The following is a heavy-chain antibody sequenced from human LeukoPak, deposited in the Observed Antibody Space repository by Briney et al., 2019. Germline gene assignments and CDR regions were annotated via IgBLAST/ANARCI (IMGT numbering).Heavy chain of an antibody. CDR3: AKDPSAGIRFDY. Sequence: GGSLRLSCAASGFTFSSYWMSWVRQAPGKGLEWVANIKQDGSEKYYVDSVKGRFTISRDNSKNTLYLQMNSLRAEDTAVYYCAKDPSAGIRFDYWGQGTLVTVSS. J-gene: IGHJ4*02. CDR2: IKQDGSEK. CDR1: GFTFSSYW. D-gene: IGHD6-13*01. V-gene: IGHV3-7*03.